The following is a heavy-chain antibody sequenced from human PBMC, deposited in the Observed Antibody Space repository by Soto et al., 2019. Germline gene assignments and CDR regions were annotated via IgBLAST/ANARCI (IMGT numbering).Heavy chain of an antibody. D-gene: IGHD2-2*01. CDR1: GGTFSSYA. V-gene: IGHV1-69*01. Sequence: QVQLVQSGAEVKKPGSSVKVSCKASGGTFSSYAISWVRQAPGQGLKWMGGIIPIFGTANYAQKFQGRVTITADESTSTAYMEQSSLRSEDTAVYYCARSQGSSTSLEIYYYYYYGMDVWGHGTTVTVSS. CDR3: ARSQGSSTSLEIYYYYYYGMDV. J-gene: IGHJ6*02. CDR2: IIPIFGTA.